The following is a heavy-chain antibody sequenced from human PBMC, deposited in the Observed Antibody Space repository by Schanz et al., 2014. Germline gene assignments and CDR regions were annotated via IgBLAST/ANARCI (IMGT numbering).Heavy chain of an antibody. V-gene: IGHV1-69*04. D-gene: IGHD5-12*01. CDR3: ARGGGPEDVFDI. Sequence: VQLEQSGAEVKKPGSSVKVSCKASGGTFSSFGINWVRQAPGQGLEWMGMINPSGGSTTYAQKFQGRVTMTTDTSTSTAYMELSSLRSDDTAVYYCARGGGPEDVFDIWGQGTILTVSS. CDR2: INPSGGST. J-gene: IGHJ3*02. CDR1: GGTFSSFG.